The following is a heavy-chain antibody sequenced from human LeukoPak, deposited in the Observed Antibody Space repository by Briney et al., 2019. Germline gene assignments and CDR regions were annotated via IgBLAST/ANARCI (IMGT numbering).Heavy chain of an antibody. CDR3: AREKYCSSTSCNWFDP. CDR2: IYTSGST. J-gene: IGHJ5*02. V-gene: IGHV4-4*07. CDR1: GGSISSYY. D-gene: IGHD2-2*01. Sequence: TSETLSLTCTVSGGSISSYYWSWLRQPAGKGLEWIGRIYTSGSTNYNPSLKSRVTMSVDKSKNQFSLNLSSVTAADTAVYYCAREKYCSSTSCNWFDPWGQGTLVTVSS.